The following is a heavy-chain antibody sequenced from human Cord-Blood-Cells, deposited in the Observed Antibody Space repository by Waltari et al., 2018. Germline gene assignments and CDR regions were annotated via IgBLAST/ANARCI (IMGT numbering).Heavy chain of an antibody. J-gene: IGHJ4*02. CDR1: GSTPTELS. D-gene: IGHD3-16*02. CDR2: FDPEDGET. V-gene: IGHV1-24*01. Sequence: QVQLVQSGAEVKKPGASVKVSCKVSGSTPTELSMPLVRQAPGKGLEWMGGFDPEDGETIYAQKFQGRVTMTEDTSTDTAYMELSSLRSEDTAVYYCATDRITFGGVIGWFDYWGQGTLVTVSS. CDR3: ATDRITFGGVIGWFDY.